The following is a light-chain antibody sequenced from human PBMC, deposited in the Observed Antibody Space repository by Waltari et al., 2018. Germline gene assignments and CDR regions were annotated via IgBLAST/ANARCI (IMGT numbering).Light chain of an antibody. CDR2: DAS. V-gene: IGKV1-33*01. CDR1: QDIANY. CDR3: QQYDHMPIT. Sequence: DTQMTQSPPSLSASVGDRVTITCQASQDIANYLGWYQKKPGKAPKLLIYDASTLATGVPSRFSGRGSGTDFTLIITGLQPEDVATYYCQQYDHMPITFGQGTR. J-gene: IGKJ5*01.